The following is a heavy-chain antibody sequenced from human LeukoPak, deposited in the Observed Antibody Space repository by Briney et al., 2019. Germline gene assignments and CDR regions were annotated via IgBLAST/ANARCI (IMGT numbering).Heavy chain of an antibody. CDR1: GGSFSGYY. CDR3: ARVHHLVMDV. D-gene: IGHD6-6*01. Sequence: PSETLSLTCAVYGGSFSGYYWSWIRQPPGKGLEWIGEINHSGSTNYNPSLKSRVTISVDTSKNQFSLKLSSVTAADTAVYYCARVHHLVMDVWGKGTTVTVSS. J-gene: IGHJ6*03. CDR2: INHSGST. V-gene: IGHV4-34*01.